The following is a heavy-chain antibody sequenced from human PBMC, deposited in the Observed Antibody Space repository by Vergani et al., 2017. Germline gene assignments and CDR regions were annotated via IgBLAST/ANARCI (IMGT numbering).Heavy chain of an antibody. V-gene: IGHV4-34*01. Sequence: QVQLQQWGAGLLKPSETLSLTCAVYGGSFSGYYWSWIRQPPGKGLEWIGEINHSGSTNYNPSLKSRVTISVDTSKNQFSLKLSSVTAADTAVYYCARGGVRPVPRAQGIAARPDKYFDLWCRGTLVTVSS. CDR2: INHSGST. CDR3: ARGGVRPVPRAQGIAARPDKYFDL. J-gene: IGHJ2*01. CDR1: GGSFSGYY. D-gene: IGHD6-6*01.